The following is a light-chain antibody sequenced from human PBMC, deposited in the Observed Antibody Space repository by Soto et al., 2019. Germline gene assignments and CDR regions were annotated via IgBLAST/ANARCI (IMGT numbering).Light chain of an antibody. CDR2: STN. Sequence: QTVVTQEPSFSVSPGGTVTLTCGLSSGSVSTGYFPSWYQHTPGQAPRTLIYSTNARSSGVPDRFSGSILGNKAALTITGAQADDESDYYCAVHMGSGIWVFGGGTQLTVL. CDR1: SGSVSTGYF. CDR3: AVHMGSGIWV. V-gene: IGLV8-61*01. J-gene: IGLJ3*02.